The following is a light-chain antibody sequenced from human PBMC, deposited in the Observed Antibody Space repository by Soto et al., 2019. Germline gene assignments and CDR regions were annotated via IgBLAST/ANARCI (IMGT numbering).Light chain of an antibody. Sequence: DIQMTQSPSSLSASVGDRVTITCRASQSISSYLNWYQQKPEKAPKLLIYAASSLQSGVPSRFSGSGSGTYFPLTISSLQPEYFASYYCQQSYSTPPAFGQGTKVEIK. CDR2: AAS. V-gene: IGKV1-39*01. J-gene: IGKJ1*01. CDR3: QQSYSTPPA. CDR1: QSISSY.